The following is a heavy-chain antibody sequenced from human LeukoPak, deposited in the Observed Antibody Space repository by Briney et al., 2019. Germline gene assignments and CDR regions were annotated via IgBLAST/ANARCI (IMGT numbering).Heavy chain of an antibody. J-gene: IGHJ6*03. CDR2: IYYSGST. V-gene: IGHV4-59*01. D-gene: IGHD6-6*01. CDR3: ARDRSIAGGYMDV. Sequence: SETLSLTCTVSGGSISSYYWSWIRQPPGKGLEWIGYIYYSGSTNYNPSLKSRVTISVDTSKNQFSLKLSSVAAADTAVYYCARDRSIAGGYMDVWGKGTTVTVSS. CDR1: GGSISSYY.